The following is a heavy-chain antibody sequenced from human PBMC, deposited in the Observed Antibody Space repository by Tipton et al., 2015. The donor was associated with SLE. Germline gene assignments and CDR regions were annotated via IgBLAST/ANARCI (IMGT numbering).Heavy chain of an antibody. CDR2: TSISSGYT. Sequence: SLRLSCATSGFTFNHYTMNWLRQAPGRGLEWVSSTSISSGYTYYADSVKGRFTISRDFDKNSLYLQMNSLRAEDTAVYFCARAPAAITLPNVLMAFFDYWGQGTRVTVSS. CDR1: GFTFNHYT. D-gene: IGHD3-10*01. CDR3: ARAPAAITLPNVLMAFFDY. J-gene: IGHJ4*02. V-gene: IGHV3-21*01.